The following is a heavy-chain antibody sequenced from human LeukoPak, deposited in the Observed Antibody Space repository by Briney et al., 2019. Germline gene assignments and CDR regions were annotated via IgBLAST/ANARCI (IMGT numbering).Heavy chain of an antibody. Sequence: GSLRLSCAASGFTFSSYAMNWVRQAPGKGLEWVSAINSRGGSTYYADSVKGRFTISRDNSKNTLYLQMNSLTAEDTAVYYCAKDGYYYDSSAYYVIYYFDSWGQGTLVTVSS. CDR3: AKDGYYYDSSAYYVIYYFDS. J-gene: IGHJ4*02. D-gene: IGHD3-22*01. CDR1: GFTFSSYA. V-gene: IGHV3-23*01. CDR2: INSRGGST.